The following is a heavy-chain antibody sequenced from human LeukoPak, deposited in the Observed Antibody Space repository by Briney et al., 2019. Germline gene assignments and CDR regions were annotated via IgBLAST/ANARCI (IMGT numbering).Heavy chain of an antibody. CDR3: AMFGGNSLMISYYGMDV. V-gene: IGHV3-48*03. Sequence: GGSLRLSCAASGFTFSSYEMNWVRQAPGKGVEGVSFISSSGSTIYYADSVKGRFTISRDNAKNSLYLQMNSLRAEDTAVYYCAMFGGNSLMISYYGMDVWGQGTTVTVSS. CDR1: GFTFSSYE. D-gene: IGHD4-23*01. CDR2: ISSSGSTI. J-gene: IGHJ6*02.